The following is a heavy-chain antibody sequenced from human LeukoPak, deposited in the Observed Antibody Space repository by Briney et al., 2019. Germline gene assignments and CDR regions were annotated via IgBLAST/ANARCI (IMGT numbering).Heavy chain of an antibody. CDR1: GFTFSNYW. J-gene: IGHJ6*02. D-gene: IGHD1-26*01. V-gene: IGHV3-7*01. CDR2: INQDGSEK. Sequence: GGSLRLSCAASGFTFSNYWMSWVRQAPGKGLDWVANINQDGSEKYYVHSVRGRFTISRDNAKNSLYLQMNSLRAEDTAVYYCARVDSGSYSDYYYYYGMDVWGQGTTVTVSS. CDR3: ARVDSGSYSDYYYYYGMDV.